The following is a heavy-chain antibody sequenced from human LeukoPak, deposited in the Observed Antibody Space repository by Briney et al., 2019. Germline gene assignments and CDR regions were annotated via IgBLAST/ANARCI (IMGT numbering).Heavy chain of an antibody. D-gene: IGHD2-2*01. Sequence: IGENHPSGITNYNPSLKSRVTISVDTSKNQFSLNLSSVTAADTAVYYCARGRRPYDFDYWGQGTLVTVSS. CDR2: NHPSGIT. J-gene: IGHJ4*02. V-gene: IGHV4-34*01. CDR3: ARGRRPYDFDY.